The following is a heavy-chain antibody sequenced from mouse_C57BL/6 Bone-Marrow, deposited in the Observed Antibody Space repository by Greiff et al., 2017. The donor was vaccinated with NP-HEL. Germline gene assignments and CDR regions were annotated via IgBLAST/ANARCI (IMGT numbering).Heavy chain of an antibody. CDR2: IWSDGST. V-gene: IGHV2-6-1*01. CDR1: GFSLTSYG. Sequence: QVQLKESGPGLVAPSQSLSITCTVSGFSLTSYGVHWVRQPPGTGLEWLVVIWSDGSTTYNSALKSRLSISKDNSKSQVFLKMNSLQTDDTAMYYCARHVGNYPYYYAMDYWGQGTSVTVSS. D-gene: IGHD2-1*01. J-gene: IGHJ4*01. CDR3: ARHVGNYPYYYAMDY.